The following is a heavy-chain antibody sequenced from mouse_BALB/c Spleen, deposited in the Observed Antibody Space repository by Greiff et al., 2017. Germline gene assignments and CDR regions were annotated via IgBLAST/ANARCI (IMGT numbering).Heavy chain of an antibody. D-gene: IGHD6-2*01. CDR3: ARPGLYYAMDY. J-gene: IGHJ4*01. V-gene: IGHV5-12-2*01. Sequence: EVKVVESGGGLVQPGGSLKLSCAASGFTFSSYTMSWVRQTPEKRLEWVAYISNGGGSTYYPDTVKGRFTISRDNPKNTLFLQMTSLRSEDTAMYYCARPGLYYAMDYWGQGTSVTVSS. CDR2: ISNGGGST. CDR1: GFTFSSYT.